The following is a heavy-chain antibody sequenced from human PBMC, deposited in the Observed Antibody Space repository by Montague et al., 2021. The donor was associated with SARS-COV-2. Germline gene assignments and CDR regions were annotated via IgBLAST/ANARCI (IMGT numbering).Heavy chain of an antibody. D-gene: IGHD4-23*01. CDR2: INHSGTT. Sequence: SETLSLICAVYGGSFSGYYWTWIRQSPGKGLEWIAEINHSGTTNYNFNPSLRSRVTISVDTSKSQFSLKLSSVTAADTGVYYCARWDPQTLTLIGLRGKSASDYWGQGTLVTVPS. J-gene: IGHJ4*02. V-gene: IGHV4-34*01. CDR3: ARWDPQTLTLIGLRGKSASDY. CDR1: GGSFSGYY.